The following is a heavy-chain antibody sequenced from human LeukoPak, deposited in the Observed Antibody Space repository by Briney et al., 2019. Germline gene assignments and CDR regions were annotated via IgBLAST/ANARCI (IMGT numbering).Heavy chain of an antibody. D-gene: IGHD1-14*01. CDR1: RSTFTVYY. V-gene: IGHV1-46*01. J-gene: IGHJ1*01. CDR2: INPSGGAT. CDR3: ARDPDGEYFQN. Sequence: ASVTVSFTSSRSTFTVYYIHWVRQAPGQGLEWVGMINPSGGATAYAQNFQGRVTVTRDTFTTTVYMALSSLGPEDTAIYYCARDPDGEYFQNWGQGTLVSVSS.